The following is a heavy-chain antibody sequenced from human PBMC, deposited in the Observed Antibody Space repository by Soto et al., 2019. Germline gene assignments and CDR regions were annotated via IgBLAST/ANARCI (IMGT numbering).Heavy chain of an antibody. V-gene: IGHV3-23*01. Sequence: GGSLRLSCAASGFTFSIYAMSRVRHAPGKGLEWVSAISGSGGSTYYADSVKGRFTISRDNSKDTLYLEMNSLRAEDTAVYYCARESEDLTSNFDYWGQGTLVTVSS. CDR2: ISGSGGST. CDR1: GFTFSIYA. J-gene: IGHJ4*02. CDR3: ARESEDLTSNFDY.